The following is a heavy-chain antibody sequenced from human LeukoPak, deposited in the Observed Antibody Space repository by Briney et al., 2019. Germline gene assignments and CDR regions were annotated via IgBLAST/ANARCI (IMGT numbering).Heavy chain of an antibody. V-gene: IGHV4-34*12. CDR3: AREVVVSTFDY. CDR1: GGSFDGYY. CDR2: IVYSGST. D-gene: IGHD3-22*01. Sequence: PSETLSLTCAVFGGSFDGYYWTWIRQSPGTGLEWIGEIVYSGSTSYNPSLKSRVSISADTSKVQFSLTLSSVTAADTAVYYCAREVVVSTFDYWGQGTLVTVSS. J-gene: IGHJ4*02.